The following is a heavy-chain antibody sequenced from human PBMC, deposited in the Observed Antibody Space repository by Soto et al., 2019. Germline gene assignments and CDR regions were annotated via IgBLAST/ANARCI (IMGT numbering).Heavy chain of an antibody. V-gene: IGHV4-39*01. CDR3: ARPKFTYYDYIWGSSSYNWFDP. CDR1: GGSISSSSYY. J-gene: IGHJ5*02. CDR2: IYYSGST. D-gene: IGHD3-16*01. Sequence: SETLSLTCTVSGGSISSSSYYWGWIRQPPGKGLEWIGSIYYSGSTYYNPSLKSRVTISVDTSKNQFSLKLSSVTAADTAVYYCARPKFTYYDYIWGSSSYNWFDPWGQGTLVTVSS.